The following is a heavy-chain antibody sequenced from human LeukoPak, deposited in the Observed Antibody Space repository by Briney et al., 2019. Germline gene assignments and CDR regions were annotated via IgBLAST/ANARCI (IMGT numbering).Heavy chain of an antibody. CDR2: IWYDGSNK. J-gene: IGHJ4*02. D-gene: IGHD3-10*01. CDR1: GFTFSSYS. V-gene: IGHV3-33*01. CDR3: ARETMVRGAKAFDY. Sequence: AGTLRLSCAAPGFTFSSYSMHWFRQAPGKGLEWVAVIWYDGSNKYYADSVKGRFTNSRDNSKNTLYQQMISLRAKDTSVYYSARETMVRGAKAFDYWGQETLDTVSS.